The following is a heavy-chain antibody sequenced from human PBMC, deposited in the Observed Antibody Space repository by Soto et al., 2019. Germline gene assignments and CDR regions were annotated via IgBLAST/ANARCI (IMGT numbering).Heavy chain of an antibody. V-gene: IGHV3-21*01. J-gene: IGHJ4*02. D-gene: IGHD3-10*01. Sequence: GGSLRLSCVASGFTFSTYSMNWVRQAPGKGLEWVSSMSSRSDYIFYADSVKGRFTISRDNAKNSLYLQMNSLRAEDTAVYYCARVSGHFEDQTAKFDFWGQGTLVTVSS. CDR3: ARVSGHFEDQTAKFDF. CDR1: GFTFSTYS. CDR2: MSSRSDYI.